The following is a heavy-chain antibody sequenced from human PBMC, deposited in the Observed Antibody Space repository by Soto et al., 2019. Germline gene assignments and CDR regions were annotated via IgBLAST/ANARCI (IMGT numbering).Heavy chain of an antibody. D-gene: IGHD2-15*01. V-gene: IGHV1-69*02. CDR3: ARAVVVVVRNSYYYGMDV. Sequence: QVQLVQSGAEVKKPGSSVKVSCKASGGTFSSYTISWVRQAPGQGLEWMGRIIPILGIANYAQKFQGRVTITADKSTSTAYMELSSLRSEDTAVYYCARAVVVVVRNSYYYGMDVWGQGTTVTVSS. CDR1: GGTFSSYT. J-gene: IGHJ6*02. CDR2: IIPILGIA.